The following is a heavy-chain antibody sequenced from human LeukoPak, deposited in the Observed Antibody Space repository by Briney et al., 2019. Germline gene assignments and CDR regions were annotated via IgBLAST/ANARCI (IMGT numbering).Heavy chain of an antibody. Sequence: KASETLSLTCTVAGGSMSSYYWNWIRQPPGKGLEWIGYFHYSGSTNYNPSLKSRVTISVDTSKNQFSLKLRSVTAADTAVYYCARISSSNWYNERGAFDVWGQGTMVTVSS. D-gene: IGHD6-13*01. V-gene: IGHV4-59*01. J-gene: IGHJ3*01. CDR2: FHYSGST. CDR1: GGSMSSYY. CDR3: ARISSSNWYNERGAFDV.